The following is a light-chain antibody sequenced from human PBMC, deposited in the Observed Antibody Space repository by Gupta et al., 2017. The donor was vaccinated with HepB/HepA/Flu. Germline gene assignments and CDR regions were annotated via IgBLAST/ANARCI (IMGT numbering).Light chain of an antibody. V-gene: IGKV3-15*01. Sequence: EIVMTQSPATLSVSPGERATLSCRASQSIKSNLAWYQQKPGQASRLLIYGASSRATGVPARFSGSGSGTEFTLIISSLRSEDLAVYYCQQYNNWPPEKTFGQGTKVEIK. CDR2: GAS. CDR3: QQYNNWPPEKT. J-gene: IGKJ1*01. CDR1: QSIKSN.